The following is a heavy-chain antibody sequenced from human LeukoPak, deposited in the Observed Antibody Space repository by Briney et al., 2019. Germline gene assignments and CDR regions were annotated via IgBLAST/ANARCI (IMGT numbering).Heavy chain of an antibody. CDR2: IYYSGST. V-gene: IGHV4-59*11. CDR1: GGSISGHY. Sequence: SETLSLTCTVSGGSISGHYWSWVRQPPGKGLEWIGYIYYSGSTNYNPSLKSRVTISVDTSKNQFSLKLSSVTAADTAVYYCARESDTAMVGGNWFDPWGQGTLVTVSS. J-gene: IGHJ5*02. D-gene: IGHD5-18*01. CDR3: ARESDTAMVGGNWFDP.